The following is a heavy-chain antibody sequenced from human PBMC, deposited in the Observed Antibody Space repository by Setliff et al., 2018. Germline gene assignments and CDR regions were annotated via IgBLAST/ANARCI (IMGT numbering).Heavy chain of an antibody. CDR1: GYSFTSYW. J-gene: IGHJ3*02. V-gene: IGHV5-51*01. CDR2: IYPGDSDT. Sequence: GESLKISCKGSGYSFTSYWIGWVRQMPGKGLEWMGIIYPGDSDTRYSPSFQGQVTISADKSISTAYLQWSSLKASDTAMYYCARDYYDSRGSYAFDIWGQGTVVTVSS. D-gene: IGHD3-22*01. CDR3: ARDYYDSRGSYAFDI.